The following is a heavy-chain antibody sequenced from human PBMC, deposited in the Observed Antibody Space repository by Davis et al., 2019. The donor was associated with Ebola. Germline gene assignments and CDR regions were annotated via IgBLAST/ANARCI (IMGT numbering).Heavy chain of an antibody. J-gene: IGHJ4*02. Sequence: GESLKISCAASGFTFSSYAMHWVRQAPGKGLEYVSAISSNGGSTYYADSVKGRFTISRDNSKNTLYLQMNSLRDEDTAVYYCAREYQQQLVYFDYWGQGTLVTVSS. CDR2: ISSNGGST. CDR1: GFTFSSYA. CDR3: AREYQQQLVYFDY. V-gene: IGHV3-64*04. D-gene: IGHD6-13*01.